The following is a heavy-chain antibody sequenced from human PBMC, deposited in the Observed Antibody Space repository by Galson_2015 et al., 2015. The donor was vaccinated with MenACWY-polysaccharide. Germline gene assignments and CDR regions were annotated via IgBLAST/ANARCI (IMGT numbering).Heavy chain of an antibody. D-gene: IGHD6-13*01. CDR2: ISGSGTNI. Sequence: SLRLSCAASGFSFTSYAVNWVRQAPGKGLEWVACISGSGTNIRYADSVKGRFTLSRDTSKSALYLQMNSLRAEDTAEYYCAKASQWGAAAVGSFDNWGQGTLVTVSS. CDR3: AKASQWGAAAVGSFDN. CDR1: GFSFTSYA. V-gene: IGHV3-23*01. J-gene: IGHJ4*02.